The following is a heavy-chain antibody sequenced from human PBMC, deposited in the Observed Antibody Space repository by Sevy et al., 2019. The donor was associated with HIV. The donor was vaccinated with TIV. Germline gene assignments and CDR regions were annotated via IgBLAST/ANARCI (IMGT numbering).Heavy chain of an antibody. CDR2: ISGSGGST. J-gene: IGHJ4*02. V-gene: IGHV3-23*01. D-gene: IGHD1-26*01. CDR3: AQDGGVGATHFDY. CDR1: GFTFRSYV. Sequence: GGSLRLSCAASGFTFRSYVMNWVRQAPGKGPEWVSGISGSGGSTYYADSVKGRFTISRDNSKDTLYLQMNSLRAEDTAVYYCAQDGGVGATHFDYWGQGTLVTVSS.